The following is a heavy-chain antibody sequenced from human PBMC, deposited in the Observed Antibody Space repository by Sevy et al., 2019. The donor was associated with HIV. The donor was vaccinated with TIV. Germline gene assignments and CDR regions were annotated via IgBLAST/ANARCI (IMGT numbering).Heavy chain of an antibody. Sequence: GGSLRLSCAASGFTFSSYSMNWVRQAPGKGLEWVSSISSSSYIYYADSVKGRFTISRDNAKNSLYLQMNSLRAEDTAVYYCARALGRYCSSTSCPDAFDIWGQGTMVTVSS. V-gene: IGHV3-21*01. D-gene: IGHD2-2*01. CDR2: ISSSSYI. CDR1: GFTFSSYS. J-gene: IGHJ3*02. CDR3: ARALGRYCSSTSCPDAFDI.